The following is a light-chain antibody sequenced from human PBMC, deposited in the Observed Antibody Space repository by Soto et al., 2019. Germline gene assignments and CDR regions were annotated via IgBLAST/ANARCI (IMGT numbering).Light chain of an antibody. CDR2: AAS. CDR3: QQYGSSPPYT. Sequence: DMVLTQSPGTLSLSPGDRASLSCRASRSFASSYLAWYQQNPGQAPRLLIYAASKRATGIPDRFSGSGSETDFTLTINRLDPEDSAGYDGQQYGSSPPYTFGQGTKLPIK. V-gene: IGKV3-20*01. CDR1: RSFASSY. J-gene: IGKJ2*01.